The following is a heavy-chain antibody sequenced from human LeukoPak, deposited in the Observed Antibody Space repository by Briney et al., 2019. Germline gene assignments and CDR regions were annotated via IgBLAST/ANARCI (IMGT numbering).Heavy chain of an antibody. J-gene: IGHJ4*02. V-gene: IGHV1-69*10. D-gene: IGHD3-10*01. CDR2: FIPILGTA. CDR3: ARVYGSGSYYY. CDR1: GGTFSDYA. Sequence: GASVKVSCKASGGTFSDYALNWVRQAPGQGLEWMGVFIPILGTANSTQKFQDRVTITADISTNTVYMELSSLRSEDTAVYYCARVYGSGSYYYWGQGTLVTVPS.